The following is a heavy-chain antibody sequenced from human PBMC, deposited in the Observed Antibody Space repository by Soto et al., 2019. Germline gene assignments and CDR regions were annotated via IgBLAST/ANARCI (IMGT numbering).Heavy chain of an antibody. CDR1: GASIKSSNYF. Sequence: QLQLQETGPGLVKPSETLSLTCTVSGASIKSSNYFWGWIRQPPGKGLEFVGSIHSSGGTYYNPCLKSRVTVSVDLSNSHFSLSLKSLTATDTAVYYGGRLAEAATGHTDFDFWGQGTLVTVSS. CDR2: IHSSGGT. CDR3: GRLAEAATGHTDFDF. V-gene: IGHV4-39*02. J-gene: IGHJ4*02. D-gene: IGHD2-15*01.